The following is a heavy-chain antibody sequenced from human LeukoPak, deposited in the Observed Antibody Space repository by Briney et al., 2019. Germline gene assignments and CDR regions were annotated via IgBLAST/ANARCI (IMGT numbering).Heavy chain of an antibody. D-gene: IGHD3-9*01. CDR2: ISSSSSYI. J-gene: IGHJ3*02. CDR1: GFTFSSYS. CDR3: ARDLHDILTGPYAFDI. V-gene: IGHV3-21*01. Sequence: GGSLRPSCAASGFTFSSYSMNWVRQAPGKGLEWVSSISSSSSYIYYADSVKGRFTISRDNAKNSLYLQMNSLRAEDTAVYYCARDLHDILTGPYAFDIWGQGTMVTVSS.